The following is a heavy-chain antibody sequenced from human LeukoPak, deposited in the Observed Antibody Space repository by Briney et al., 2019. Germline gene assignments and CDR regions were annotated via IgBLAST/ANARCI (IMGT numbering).Heavy chain of an antibody. CDR3: ARAYCGDDCALDY. J-gene: IGHJ4*02. CDR2: ISSNGGST. D-gene: IGHD2-21*02. V-gene: IGHV3-64*01. CDR1: GFTFSSYV. Sequence: GGSLRLSCAASGFTFSSYVMHWGRQAPGKGLEYLSAISSNGGSTEYANSVKGRFTISRDNSKNTLYLQMDSLRAEDMAVYYCARAYCGDDCALDYWGQGTLVTVSS.